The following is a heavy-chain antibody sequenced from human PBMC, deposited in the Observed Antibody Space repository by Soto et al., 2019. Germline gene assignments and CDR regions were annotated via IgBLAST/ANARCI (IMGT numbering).Heavy chain of an antibody. Sequence: SETLSLTCTVSGGSISSGDYYWSWIRQPPGKGLEWIGYIYYSGSTYYNPSLKSRVTISVDTSKNQFSLKLSSVTAADTAVYYCARAGGPLRASGYDLDYWGQGTLVTVSS. V-gene: IGHV4-30-4*01. CDR1: GGSISSGDYY. D-gene: IGHD5-12*01. J-gene: IGHJ4*02. CDR3: ARAGGPLRASGYDLDY. CDR2: IYYSGST.